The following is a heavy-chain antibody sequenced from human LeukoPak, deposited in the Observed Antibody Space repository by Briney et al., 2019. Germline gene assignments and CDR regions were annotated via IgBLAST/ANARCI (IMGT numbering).Heavy chain of an antibody. D-gene: IGHD3-22*01. V-gene: IGHV3-23*01. CDR2: ISGSGGST. CDR1: GFTSSSYA. Sequence: GGSLRLSCAASGFTSSSYAMSWVRQAPGKGLEWVSAISGSGGSTYYADSVKGRFTISRDNSKNTLYLQMNSLRAEDTAVYYCALPRHYYDSSGYYGAFDIWGQGTMVTVSS. J-gene: IGHJ3*02. CDR3: ALPRHYYDSSGYYGAFDI.